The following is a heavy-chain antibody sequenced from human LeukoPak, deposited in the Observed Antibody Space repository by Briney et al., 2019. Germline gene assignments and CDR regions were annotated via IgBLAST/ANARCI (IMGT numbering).Heavy chain of an antibody. CDR3: ARGGEGWITMIVVDPGYYGMDV. D-gene: IGHD3-22*01. Sequence: PGGSLRLSCAASGFTFSDYYMSWIRQAPGKGLEWVSYISSSGSTIYYADSVKGRFTISRDNAKNSLYLQMNSLRAEDTAVYYCARGGEGWITMIVVDPGYYGMDVWGQGTTVTVSS. V-gene: IGHV3-11*01. CDR1: GFTFSDYY. J-gene: IGHJ6*02. CDR2: ISSSGSTI.